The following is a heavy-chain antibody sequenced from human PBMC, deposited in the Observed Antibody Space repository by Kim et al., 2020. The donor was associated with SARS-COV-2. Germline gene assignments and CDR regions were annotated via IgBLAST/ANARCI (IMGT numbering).Heavy chain of an antibody. J-gene: IGHJ6*02. D-gene: IGHD1-26*01. CDR3: AKKARAPDYYYYYGMDV. Sequence: VKGRFTISRANSKTTLYLQMNSLRAEDTAVYYCAKKARAPDYYYYYGMDVWGQGTTVTVSS. V-gene: IGHV3-23*01.